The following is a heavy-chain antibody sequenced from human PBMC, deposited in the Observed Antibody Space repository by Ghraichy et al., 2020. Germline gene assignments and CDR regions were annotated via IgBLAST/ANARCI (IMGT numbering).Heavy chain of an antibody. D-gene: IGHD2-15*01. CDR2: ISGSGGST. Sequence: GSLNISCAASGFTFSSYAMSWVRQAPGKGLEWVSAISGSGGSTYYADSVKGRFTISRDNSKNTLYLQMNSLRAEDTAVYYCAKDRGGLGDDFDSWGQGTLFTVS. CDR1: GFTFSSYA. CDR3: AKDRGGLGDDFDS. V-gene: IGHV3-23*01. J-gene: IGHJ4*02.